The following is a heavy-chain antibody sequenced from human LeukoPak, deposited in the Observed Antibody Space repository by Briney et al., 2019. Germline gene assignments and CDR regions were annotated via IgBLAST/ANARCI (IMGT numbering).Heavy chain of an antibody. CDR3: ARAEGDSSGYYYPPLPPGPPDY. J-gene: IGHJ4*02. V-gene: IGHV3-11*01. D-gene: IGHD3-22*01. CDR2: ISSSGSTI. Sequence: PGGSLRLSCAASGFTFSDYYMSWIRQAPGKGLEWVSYISSSGSTIYYADSVKGRFTISRDNAKNSLYLQMNSLRAEDTAVYYCARAEGDSSGYYYPPLPPGPPDYWGQGTLVTVSS. CDR1: GFTFSDYY.